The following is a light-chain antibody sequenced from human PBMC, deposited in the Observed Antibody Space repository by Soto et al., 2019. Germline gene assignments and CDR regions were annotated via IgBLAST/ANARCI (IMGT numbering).Light chain of an antibody. CDR3: QQYDSYSLT. CDR1: QSISSW. V-gene: IGKV1-5*03. Sequence: DIQMTQSPSTLSASVGDRVTMTCRASQSISSWLAWYQQKPGKAPNLLIYQASSLQSGVPSRFTGSGSATEFTLTISSLQPDDFATYYCQQYDSYSLTFGGGTKVEI. J-gene: IGKJ4*01. CDR2: QAS.